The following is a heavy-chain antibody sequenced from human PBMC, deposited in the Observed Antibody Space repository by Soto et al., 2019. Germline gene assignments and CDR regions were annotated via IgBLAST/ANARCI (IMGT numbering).Heavy chain of an antibody. D-gene: IGHD6-19*01. CDR1: GFTVRSSY. J-gene: IGHJ4*02. CDR2: IYSDDYT. CDR3: TTDHSGWPPVDY. Sequence: PGGSLRLSCAASGFTVRSSYMSWVRQVPGKGLEWVSIIYSDDYTYYAALVKGRFTISRDDSKNTLYLQMNSLKTEDTAVYYCTTDHSGWPPVDYWGQGTLVTVSS. V-gene: IGHV3-66*01.